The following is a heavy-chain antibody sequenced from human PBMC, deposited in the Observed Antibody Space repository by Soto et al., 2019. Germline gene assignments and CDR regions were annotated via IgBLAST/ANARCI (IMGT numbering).Heavy chain of an antibody. J-gene: IGHJ5*01. CDR2: IYYSGST. CDR3: AGLGIGADQREFAS. Sequence: PSETLSLTCTVSGGSISSYYWSWIRQPPGKGLEWIGYIYYSGSTNYNPSLKSRVTISVDTSKNQFSLKLSSVTAADTAVYYCAGLGIGADQREFASWGRRTSVLVSS. V-gene: IGHV4-59*01. CDR1: GGSISSYY. D-gene: IGHD1-26*01.